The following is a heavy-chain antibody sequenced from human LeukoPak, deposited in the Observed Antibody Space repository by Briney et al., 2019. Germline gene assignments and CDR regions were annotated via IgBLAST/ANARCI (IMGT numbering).Heavy chain of an antibody. V-gene: IGHV3-23*01. D-gene: IGHD4-11*01. CDR1: GFTFSSYA. J-gene: IGHJ4*02. CDR3: AKDLYSNYGPADY. CDR2: INGGGVNT. Sequence: GGSLRLSCAASGFTFSSYAMSWVRQAPGKGLEWVSTINGGGVNTHYADSVGGRFTISRDNSKNTLFLQMDSLRDEDTAVYYCAKDLYSNYGPADYWGQGNLVTVSS.